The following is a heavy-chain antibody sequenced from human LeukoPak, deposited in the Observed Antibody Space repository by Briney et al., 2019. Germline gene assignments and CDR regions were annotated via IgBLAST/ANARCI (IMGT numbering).Heavy chain of an antibody. CDR3: ARGALRYFDWLLMDYYFDY. Sequence: GGSLRLSCAASGFTVSSNYMSWVRQAPGKGLEWVSVIYSGGSTYYADSVKGRFTISRDNSKNTLCLQMNSLRAEDTAVYYCARGALRYFDWLLMDYYFDYWGQGTLATVSS. D-gene: IGHD3-9*01. CDR1: GFTVSSNY. V-gene: IGHV3-53*01. CDR2: IYSGGST. J-gene: IGHJ4*02.